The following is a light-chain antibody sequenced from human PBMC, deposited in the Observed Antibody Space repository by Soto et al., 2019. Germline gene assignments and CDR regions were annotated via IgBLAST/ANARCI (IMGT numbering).Light chain of an antibody. J-gene: IGLJ2*01. CDR3: SSYSGSNNFVI. Sequence: QSVLTQPPSASGSPGQSVTISCTGTSSDVGGHTYVSWYQQHPGKAPKLMIYEVTKRPSGVPDRFSGSKSGNTASLTVSGLQAEDEADYYCSSYSGSNNFVIFGGGTKLTVL. CDR2: EVT. CDR1: SSDVGGHTY. V-gene: IGLV2-8*01.